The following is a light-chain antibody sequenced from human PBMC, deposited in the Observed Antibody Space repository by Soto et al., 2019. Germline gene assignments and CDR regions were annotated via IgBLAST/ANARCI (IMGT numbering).Light chain of an antibody. CDR2: ATY. Sequence: DIQMTQSPSSLSASVGDRVTITCRASQSINYLNWYQQESGKAPKLLIYATYNLQSGVPSRFSGSGSGTVFTLTISDLQREDFATYYCQQRADWFPWTFGQGTKVEIK. CDR1: QSINY. CDR3: QQRADWFPWT. V-gene: IGKV1-39*01. J-gene: IGKJ1*01.